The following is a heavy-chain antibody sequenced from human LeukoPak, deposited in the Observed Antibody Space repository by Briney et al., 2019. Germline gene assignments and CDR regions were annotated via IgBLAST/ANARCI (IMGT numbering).Heavy chain of an antibody. J-gene: IGHJ4*02. D-gene: IGHD3-10*01. CDR1: GYTLTELS. V-gene: IGHV1-24*01. Sequence: ASVKVSCKVSGYTLTELSMHWVRQAPGKGLEWMGGFDPEDGETIYAQKFQGRVTMTEDTSTDTAYMELSSLRSEDTAVYYCARDLEGSDTSDYWGQGTLVTVSS. CDR3: ARDLEGSDTSDY. CDR2: FDPEDGET.